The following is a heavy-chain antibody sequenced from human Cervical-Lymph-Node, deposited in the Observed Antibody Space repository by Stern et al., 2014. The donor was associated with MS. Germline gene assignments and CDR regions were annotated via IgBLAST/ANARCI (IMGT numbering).Heavy chain of an antibody. J-gene: IGHJ4*02. V-gene: IGHV1-46*01. D-gene: IGHD3-10*01. CDR1: GYSFTSYY. CDR2: INPSIGST. Sequence: QVQLVQSGAEVKKPGASVKVSCKASGYSFTSYYMHWVRQAPGRGLEWMGIINPSIGSTKYAQKFQGRVTMTRDTSTSTVYMELNSLRSEDTAVYYCARAGHYGSGSCDYWGQGTLVTVSS. CDR3: ARAGHYGSGSCDY.